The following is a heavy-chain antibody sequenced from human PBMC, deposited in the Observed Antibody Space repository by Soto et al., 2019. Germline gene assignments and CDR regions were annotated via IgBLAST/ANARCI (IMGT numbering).Heavy chain of an antibody. CDR3: ARGRYVDY. Sequence: QVHLVQSGAEVKKPGASVKVSCKGSGYAFTTYGITRVRQAPGQGLECIGWISAYNVNTNYSQKLQRRVTVTRDKPTRAAYIELRSLRSYDAAVYYCARGRYVDYWGQGALVTVSS. CDR2: ISAYNVNT. CDR1: GYAFTTYG. V-gene: IGHV1-18*01. J-gene: IGHJ4*02. D-gene: IGHD1-1*01.